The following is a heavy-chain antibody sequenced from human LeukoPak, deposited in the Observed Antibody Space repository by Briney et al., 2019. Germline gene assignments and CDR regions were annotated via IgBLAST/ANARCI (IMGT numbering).Heavy chain of an antibody. CDR1: GLTFSSHW. Sequence: GGSLRLSCAASGLTFSSHWMHWVRQAPGKGLVWVSRITNDGSSTTYADSVKGRFTISRDNAKNMLYLQVNSLRAEDTAVYYCARGNAHAFDIWGQGTMVTVSS. J-gene: IGHJ3*02. V-gene: IGHV3-74*01. CDR2: ITNDGSST. D-gene: IGHD1-1*01. CDR3: ARGNAHAFDI.